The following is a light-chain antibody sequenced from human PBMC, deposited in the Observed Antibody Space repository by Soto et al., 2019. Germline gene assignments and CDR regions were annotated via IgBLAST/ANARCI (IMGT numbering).Light chain of an antibody. V-gene: IGKV1-8*01. Sequence: AIRMTQSPSSLSASTGDRVTITCRASQGISSYLAWYQQKAGKAPKLLIYAASSLQSGVPSRFSGSGSGTDFSLTISGLQAEDFATYFCQHSYGIHWTFGQGTKVDIK. CDR2: AAS. CDR3: QHSYGIHWT. J-gene: IGKJ1*01. CDR1: QGISSY.